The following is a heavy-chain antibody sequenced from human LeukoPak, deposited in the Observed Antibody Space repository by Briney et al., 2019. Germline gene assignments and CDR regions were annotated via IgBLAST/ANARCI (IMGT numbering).Heavy chain of an antibody. J-gene: IGHJ4*02. CDR1: GGTFSSYA. D-gene: IGHD3-22*01. V-gene: IGHV1-69*05. CDR3: ARNDAYFGYDSSGHYSGY. CDR2: IIPIFGTA. Sequence: SVKVSCKASGGTFSSYAISWVRQAPGQGLEWMGGIIPIFGTANYAQKFQGRVTITTDESTSTAYMELRSLRSDDTAVYYCARNDAYFGYDSSGHYSGYWGQGTLATVSS.